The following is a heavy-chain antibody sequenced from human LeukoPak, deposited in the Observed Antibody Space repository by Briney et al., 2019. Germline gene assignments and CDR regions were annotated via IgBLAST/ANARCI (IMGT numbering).Heavy chain of an antibody. J-gene: IGHJ4*02. D-gene: IGHD5-18*01. Sequence: NTSETLSLTCTVSGGSISSSSYYWGWIRQPPGKGLEWIGSIYYSGSTYYNPSLKSRVTISVDTSKNQFSLKLSSVTAADTAVYYCAKDQVRGYSYGIKDYWGQGTLVTVSS. V-gene: IGHV4-39*02. CDR1: GGSISSSSYY. CDR3: AKDQVRGYSYGIKDY. CDR2: IYYSGST.